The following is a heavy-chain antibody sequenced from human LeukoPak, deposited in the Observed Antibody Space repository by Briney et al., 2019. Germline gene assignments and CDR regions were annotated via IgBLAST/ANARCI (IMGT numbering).Heavy chain of an antibody. CDR3: ARAQAVTSWYFDL. CDR1: GYTFTSQD. Sequence: ASVKVSCKASGYTFTSQDINWVRQAPGQGLEWMGWMNPNSDYTGCEQKFQGRLTMIRDTSHDTAYMELSGLRSEDTAMYYCARAQAVTSWYFDLWGQGTLVIVSS. CDR2: MNPNSDYT. D-gene: IGHD2-15*01. V-gene: IGHV1-8*01. J-gene: IGHJ2*01.